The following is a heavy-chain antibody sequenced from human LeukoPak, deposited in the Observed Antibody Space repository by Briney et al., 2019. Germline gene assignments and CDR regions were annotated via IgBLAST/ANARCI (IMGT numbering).Heavy chain of an antibody. CDR2: ISGSGGST. CDR1: GFTFSSYA. D-gene: IGHD3-10*01. J-gene: IGHJ4*02. Sequence: GGSLRLSCAASGFTFSSYAMSWVRQAPGKGVEWVSAISGSGGSTYYADSVKGRFTISRDNSKNTLYLQMNSLRAEDTAVYYCAKDLWFGELPLYWGQGTLVTVSS. V-gene: IGHV3-23*01. CDR3: AKDLWFGELPLY.